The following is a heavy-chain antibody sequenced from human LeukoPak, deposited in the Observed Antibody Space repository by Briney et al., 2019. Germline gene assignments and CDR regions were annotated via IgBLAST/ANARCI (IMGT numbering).Heavy chain of an antibody. J-gene: IGHJ4*02. Sequence: SETLSLTCTVSGGSISSYYWSWIRQPPGKGLEWIGYICYSGSTNYNPSLKSRVTISVDTSKNQFSLKLSSVTAADTAVYYCARATEHGLSDYWGQGTLVTVSS. D-gene: IGHD1-26*01. CDR1: GGSISSYY. CDR2: ICYSGST. CDR3: ARATEHGLSDY. V-gene: IGHV4-59*01.